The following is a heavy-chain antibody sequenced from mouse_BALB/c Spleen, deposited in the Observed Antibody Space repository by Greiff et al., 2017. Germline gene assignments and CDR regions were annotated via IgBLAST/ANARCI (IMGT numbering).Heavy chain of an antibody. CDR3: ARRYGNYVDSMDY. D-gene: IGHD2-10*02. Sequence: QVQLQQSGPELVRPGASVKMSCKASGYTFTSYWMHWVKQRPGQGLEWIGYINPSTGYTEYNQKFKDKATLTADKSSSTAYMQLSSLTSEDSAVYYCARRYGNYVDSMDYWGQGTSVTVSS. J-gene: IGHJ4*01. CDR2: INPSTGYT. V-gene: IGHV1-4*01. CDR1: GYTFTSYW.